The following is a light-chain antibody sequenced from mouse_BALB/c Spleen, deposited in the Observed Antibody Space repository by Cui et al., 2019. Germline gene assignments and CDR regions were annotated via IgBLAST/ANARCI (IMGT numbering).Light chain of an antibody. CDR3: QNDHSYPPT. CDR1: QSLLNSGNQKNY. J-gene: IGKJ5*01. V-gene: IGKV8-28*01. Sequence: DIVMTQSPSSLSVSAGEKVTMSCKSSQSLLNSGNQKNYLAWYQQKPGQPPKRLIYGASTRESWFPDRFTGSGSGTDFTLTISSVQAEDMAVYYCQNDHSYPPTFGAGTKLELK. CDR2: GAS.